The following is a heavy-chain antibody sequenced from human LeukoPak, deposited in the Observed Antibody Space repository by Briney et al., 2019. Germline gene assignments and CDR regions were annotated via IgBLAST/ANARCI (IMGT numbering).Heavy chain of an antibody. V-gene: IGHV4-59*01. Sequence: SETLSLTCTVSGGSISSYYWSWIRQPPGKGLEWIGYIYYSGSTNYNPSLKSRVTISLDTSKNQFSLKLSSVTAADTAVYYCARVVKGYWYFDLWGRGTLVTVSS. D-gene: IGHD2/OR15-2a*01. CDR3: ARVVKGYWYFDL. CDR1: GGSISSYY. CDR2: IYYSGST. J-gene: IGHJ2*01.